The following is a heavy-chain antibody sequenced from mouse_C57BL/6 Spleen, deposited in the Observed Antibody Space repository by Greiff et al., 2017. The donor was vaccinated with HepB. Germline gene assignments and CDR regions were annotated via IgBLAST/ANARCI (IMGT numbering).Heavy chain of an antibody. CDR2: IYPGGGYT. CDR1: GYTFTNYW. V-gene: IGHV1-63*01. Sequence: QVQLKESGAELVRPGTSVKMSCKASGYTFTNYWIGWAKQRPGHGLEWIGDIYPGGGYTNYNEKFKGKATLTADKSSSTAYMQFSSLTSEDSAIYYCARGSITTVVATGHFDYWGQGTTLTVSS. J-gene: IGHJ2*01. CDR3: ARGSITTVVATGHFDY. D-gene: IGHD1-1*01.